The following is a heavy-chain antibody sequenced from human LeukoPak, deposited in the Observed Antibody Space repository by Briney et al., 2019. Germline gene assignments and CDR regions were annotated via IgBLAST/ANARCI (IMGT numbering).Heavy chain of an antibody. CDR1: GFTFGNYG. D-gene: IGHD4-11*01. CDR3: ARIATTWDYYYYYMDV. J-gene: IGHJ6*03. Sequence: GGSLRLSCAASGFTFGNYGMSWVRQAPGKGLEWVSGINWNGGSTGYADSVKGRFTISRDNAKNSLYLQMNSLRAEDTALYYCARIATTWDYYYYYMDVWGKGTTVTVSS. V-gene: IGHV3-20*04. CDR2: INWNGGST.